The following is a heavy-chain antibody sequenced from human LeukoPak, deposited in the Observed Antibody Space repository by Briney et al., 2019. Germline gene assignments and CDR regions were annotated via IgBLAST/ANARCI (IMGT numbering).Heavy chain of an antibody. CDR2: ISGNGIST. J-gene: IGHJ5*02. CDR1: GFTFSAYA. V-gene: IGHV3-64*01. CDR3: ARDASDIVVVPAAVGPIDL. D-gene: IGHD2-2*01. Sequence: PGGSLRLSCVASGFTFSAYAMYWVRRTPGKGLEYVSAISGNGISTHYATSVKGRFTISRDNSKNTLYLQMGSMRAEDMAVYYCARDASDIVVVPAAVGPIDLGGEGTLVTVSS.